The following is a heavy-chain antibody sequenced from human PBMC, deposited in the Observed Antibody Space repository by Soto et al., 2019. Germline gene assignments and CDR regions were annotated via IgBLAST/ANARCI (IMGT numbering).Heavy chain of an antibody. D-gene: IGHD3-10*01. CDR3: ARAFYGSGSYSLDF. CDR1: GFTFSDHY. V-gene: IGHV3-72*01. CDR2: TRNKPNSYTT. J-gene: IGHJ4*02. Sequence: EVQLVESGGGLVQPGGSPRLSCAASGFTFSDHYMDWVRQAPGKGLEWVGRTRNKPNSYTTEYAASVKGRFTISRDDSKNSLYLQMNSLETEDTAVYYCARAFYGSGSYSLDFWGQGTLVTVSS.